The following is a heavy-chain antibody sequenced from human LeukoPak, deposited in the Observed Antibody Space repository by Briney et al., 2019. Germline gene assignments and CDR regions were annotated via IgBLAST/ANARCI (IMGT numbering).Heavy chain of an antibody. CDR2: INHTEGT. V-gene: IGHV4-34*01. J-gene: IGHJ4*02. D-gene: IGHD4-17*01. CDR1: GGSFSGYY. Sequence: PSETLSLTCAVYGGSFSGYYWSWIRQPPGKGLEWVGEINHTEGTNDNPSLKSRVTISVDTSKKQFSLKLSSVTAADTAMYYCARDRNDYGDRPFDYWGQGTLVIVSS. CDR3: ARDRNDYGDRPFDY.